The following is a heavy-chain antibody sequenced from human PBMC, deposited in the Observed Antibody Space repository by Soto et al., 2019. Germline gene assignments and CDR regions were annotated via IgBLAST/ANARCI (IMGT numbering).Heavy chain of an antibody. V-gene: IGHV4-34*01. CDR2: INHSGST. D-gene: IGHD2-15*01. Sequence: SGTLRLTCAVYGGSFSGYYWSCFRQPPGKGLEWIGDINHSGSTNYNPYLKSPVTISVDTSKNQFYMKVSSVTDADTAVYYCARGGGRVVAATRQYNSFDAFGQGNLVT. CDR3: ARGGGRVVAATRQYNSFDA. J-gene: IGHJ5*02. CDR1: GGSFSGYY.